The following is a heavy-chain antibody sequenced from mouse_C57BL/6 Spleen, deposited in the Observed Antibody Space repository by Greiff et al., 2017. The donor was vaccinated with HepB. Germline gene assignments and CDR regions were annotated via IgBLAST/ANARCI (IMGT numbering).Heavy chain of an antibody. V-gene: IGHV5-4*01. D-gene: IGHD2-1*01. CDR2: ISDGGSYT. CDR3: ARGGGNYYFDY. Sequence: EVQLVESGGGLVKPGGSLKLSCAASGFTFSSYAMSWVRQTPEQRLEWVATISDGGSYTYYPDNVKGRFTISRDNAKNNLYLQMSQLKSEDTAMYYCARGGGNYYFDYWGQGTTLTVSS. J-gene: IGHJ2*01. CDR1: GFTFSSYA.